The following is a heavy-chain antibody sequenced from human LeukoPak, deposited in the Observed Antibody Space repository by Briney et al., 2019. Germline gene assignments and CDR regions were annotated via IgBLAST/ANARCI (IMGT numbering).Heavy chain of an antibody. CDR3: ARDYYDSSGYRHDAFDI. D-gene: IGHD3-22*01. V-gene: IGHV3-53*01. Sequence: PGGSLRLSCAASGFTVSSNYMSWVRQAPGKGLEWVSVIYGGGSTYYADSVKGRFTISRDNSKNTLYLQMNSLRAEDTAVYYCARDYYDSSGYRHDAFDIWGQGTMVTVSS. CDR2: IYGGGST. J-gene: IGHJ3*02. CDR1: GFTVSSNY.